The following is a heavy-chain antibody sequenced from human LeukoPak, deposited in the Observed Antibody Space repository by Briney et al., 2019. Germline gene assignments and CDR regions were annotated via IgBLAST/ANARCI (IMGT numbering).Heavy chain of an antibody. Sequence: SETLSLTCIVSGGSISSSSYYWGWIRQPPGKGLEWIGRIYYSGSTYYNPSLKSRVTISVDTSKNQFSLKLSSVTAADTAVYYCARGFYYDSSGYYPFDYWGQGTLVTVSS. CDR2: IYYSGST. CDR3: ARGFYYDSSGYYPFDY. J-gene: IGHJ4*02. D-gene: IGHD3-22*01. CDR1: GGSISSSSYY. V-gene: IGHV4-39*07.